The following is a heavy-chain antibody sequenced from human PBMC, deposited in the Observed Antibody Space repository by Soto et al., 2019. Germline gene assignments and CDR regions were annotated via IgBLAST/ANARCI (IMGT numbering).Heavy chain of an antibody. CDR3: GSGEIRGFVCHGMET. V-gene: IGHV3-30-3*01. CDR1: GFSFSSYA. J-gene: IGHJ6*02. CDR2: ISYDGGNK. D-gene: IGHD3-10*01. Sequence: QVQLVESGGNAVQPGRSLKISCAAPGFSFSSYAMHWVRQAPGQGLEWVAVISYDGGNKYYADSVKGRFTISRDNSKNTLYLQMNSRRGDDTAVYYCGSGEIRGFVCHGMETWGQGTTVTVSS.